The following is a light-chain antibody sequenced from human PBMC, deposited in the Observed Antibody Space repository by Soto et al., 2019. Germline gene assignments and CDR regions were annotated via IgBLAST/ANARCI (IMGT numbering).Light chain of an antibody. V-gene: IGLV2-23*01. CDR2: EGS. J-gene: IGLJ1*01. CDR1: SSDVGSYNL. Sequence: QSALTQPASVSGSPGQSITISCTGTSSDVGSYNLVSWYQQHPGKAPKLMIYEGSKRPSGVSNRFSGYKSGNTASLTISGLQAEDEADYYCCSYAGSSTPHYVFGTGTKLTVL. CDR3: CSYAGSSTPHYV.